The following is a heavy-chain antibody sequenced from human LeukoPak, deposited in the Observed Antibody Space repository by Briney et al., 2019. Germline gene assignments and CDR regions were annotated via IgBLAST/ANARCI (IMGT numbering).Heavy chain of an antibody. CDR1: GGTFSSYA. J-gene: IGHJ5*02. CDR2: IIPIFGTA. D-gene: IGHD2-2*01. CDR3: ARDYMTKIVVVPAEPGWFDP. Sequence: SVKVSCKASGGTFSSYAISWVRQAPGQGLEWMGGIIPIFGTANYAQKFQGRVTITADESTSTAYMELSSLRSEDTAAYYCARDYMTKIVVVPAEPGWFDPWGQGTLVTVSS. V-gene: IGHV1-69*13.